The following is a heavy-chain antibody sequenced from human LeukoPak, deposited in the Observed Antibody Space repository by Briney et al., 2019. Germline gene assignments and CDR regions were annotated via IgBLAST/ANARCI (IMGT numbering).Heavy chain of an antibody. J-gene: IGHJ5*02. D-gene: IGHD7-27*01. CDR3: ARHFSITGGRLSGYWLDP. CDR1: GGSITTYW. V-gene: IGHV4-59*08. Sequence: SETLSLTCTVSGGSITTYWWSWIRQPPGKGLEWIAYMFYTGSTNYNPSLKGRVTISVDTSKNQVSLKLSSVTAADTAVYYCARHFSITGGRLSGYWLDPWGQGTLVTVSS. CDR2: MFYTGST.